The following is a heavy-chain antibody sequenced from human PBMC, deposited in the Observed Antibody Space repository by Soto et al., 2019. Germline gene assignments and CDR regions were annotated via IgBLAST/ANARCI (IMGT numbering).Heavy chain of an antibody. V-gene: IGHV3-43*01. D-gene: IGHD3-9*01. CDR1: GFTFNAYT. J-gene: IGHJ4*02. Sequence: GGSLRFSCAASGFTFNAYTIHWVRQAPGKGLEWVSLISWDGGITYYGDSVKGRFTVSRDNSDNSLYLQMTSLRSDDTAFYYCAKDSYDILTGQKRYFDSWGQGTLVTVSS. CDR3: AKDSYDILTGQKRYFDS. CDR2: ISWDGGIT.